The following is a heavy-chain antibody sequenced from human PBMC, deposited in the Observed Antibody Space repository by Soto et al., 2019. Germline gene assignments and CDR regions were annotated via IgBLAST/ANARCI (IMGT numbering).Heavy chain of an antibody. CDR3: ARPLWRDDYNWGYFDL. CDR1: GFTFSRYA. Sequence: QVQLVESGGGVVQPGRSLRLSCAASGFTFSRYAMHWVRQAPGKGLEWVAVISYDGSNKYYADSVKGRFTISRDNSKNTLHLQMNSLRAEDTAVYYCARPLWRDDYNWGYFDLWGRGTLVTVSS. D-gene: IGHD4-4*01. CDR2: ISYDGSNK. J-gene: IGHJ2*01. V-gene: IGHV3-30-3*01.